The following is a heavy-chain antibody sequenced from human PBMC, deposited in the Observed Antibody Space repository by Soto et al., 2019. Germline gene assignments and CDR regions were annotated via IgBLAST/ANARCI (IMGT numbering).Heavy chain of an antibody. V-gene: IGHV2-70*01. D-gene: IGHD3-22*01. Sequence: SGPTLVNPPQTLTLTCTFSGFSLSTSGMCVSWIRHPPGKALEWLALIDWDDDKYYSTSLKNRLTISKDTSKNQVVLTMTNMDPVDTATYYCNAYDSSGYPELDYWGQGTLVTVSS. CDR2: IDWDDDK. J-gene: IGHJ4*02. CDR1: GFSLSTSGMC. CDR3: NAYDSSGYPELDY.